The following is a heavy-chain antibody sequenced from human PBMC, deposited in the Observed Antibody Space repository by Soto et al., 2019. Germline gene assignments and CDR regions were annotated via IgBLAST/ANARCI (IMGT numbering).Heavy chain of an antibody. CDR3: ARGRRLVVAATNNWFDS. J-gene: IGHJ5*01. CDR1: GGSFSGYY. Sequence: QVQLQQWGAGLLKPSETLSLTCAVYGGSFSGYYWSWIRQPPGKGLEWIGEINHSGSTNYNPSLKSRVTISVDTSKNQFSLKLSSVTAADTAVYYCARGRRLVVAATNNWFDSWGQGTLVTVSS. D-gene: IGHD2-15*01. CDR2: INHSGST. V-gene: IGHV4-34*01.